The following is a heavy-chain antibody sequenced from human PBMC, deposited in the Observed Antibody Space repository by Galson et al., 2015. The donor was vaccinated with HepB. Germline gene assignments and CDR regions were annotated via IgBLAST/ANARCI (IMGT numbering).Heavy chain of an antibody. D-gene: IGHD2-2*01. V-gene: IGHV3-21*01. J-gene: IGHJ3*01. CDR2: ITSSGNYR. Sequence: SLRLSCAASGLSFSTSAMSWVRQAPGKGLEWVSSITSSGNYRFYADSVKGRFTISRDNAKNSLYLQMNSLRAEDTAVYYCASICSSTSCTFGFDVWGQGTMVTVSS. CDR1: GLSFSTSA. CDR3: ASICSSTSCTFGFDV.